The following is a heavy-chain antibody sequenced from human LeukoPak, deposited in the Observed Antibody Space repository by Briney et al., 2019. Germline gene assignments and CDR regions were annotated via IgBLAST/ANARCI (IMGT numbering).Heavy chain of an antibody. D-gene: IGHD3-3*01. CDR3: ARAPTRTTIFGVVIIGWFDP. CDR2: IIPIFGTA. CDR1: GGTFSSYA. Sequence: ASVKVSCKASGGTFSSYAISWVRQAPGQGLEWMGGIIPIFGTANYAQKFQGRVTITADESTSTAYMELSSLRSEDTAVYYCARAPTRTTIFGVVIIGWFDPWGQGTLVTVSS. V-gene: IGHV1-69*13. J-gene: IGHJ5*02.